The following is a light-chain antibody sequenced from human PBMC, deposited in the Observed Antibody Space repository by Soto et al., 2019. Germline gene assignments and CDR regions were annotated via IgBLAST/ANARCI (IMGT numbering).Light chain of an antibody. Sequence: QSALTQPASVSGSPGQSITISCTGTSSDVGGYNFVCWFQQHPGKDPKLMIYDVSNRPSGVSNRFSGSKSCNTASLTISGLQAEDEADYYCSSYTSSATLEFGGGTKVTVL. CDR1: SSDVGGYNF. V-gene: IGLV2-14*01. CDR2: DVS. J-gene: IGLJ2*01. CDR3: SSYTSSATLE.